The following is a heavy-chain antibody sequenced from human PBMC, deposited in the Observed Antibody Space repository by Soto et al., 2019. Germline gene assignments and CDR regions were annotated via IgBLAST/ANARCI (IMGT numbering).Heavy chain of an antibody. V-gene: IGHV3-23*01. CDR3: ATGAELYV. Sequence: GGSLRLSCAASGFTFSSYSMNWVRQAPGKGLEWVSAIGDSGGSTYYADSVKGRFTISRDNSRNTLYLQLNSQRAEDTAVYYCATGAELYVWGNGTTVTVSP. CDR2: IGDSGGST. J-gene: IGHJ6*04. CDR1: GFTFSSYS. D-gene: IGHD1-26*01.